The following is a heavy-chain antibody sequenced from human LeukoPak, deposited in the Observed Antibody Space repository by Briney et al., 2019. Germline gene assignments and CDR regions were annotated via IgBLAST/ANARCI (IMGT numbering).Heavy chain of an antibody. D-gene: IGHD6-19*01. Sequence: SETLSLTCTVSGGSVSSGGYYWSWIRQPPGKGLEWIGYIYYSGSTNYNPSLKSRVTISVDTSKNQFSLKLSSVTAADTAVYYCAREMYSSGGYYYYGMDVWGQGTTVTVSS. CDR1: GGSVSSGGYY. J-gene: IGHJ6*02. CDR2: IYYSGST. V-gene: IGHV4-61*08. CDR3: AREMYSSGGYYYYGMDV.